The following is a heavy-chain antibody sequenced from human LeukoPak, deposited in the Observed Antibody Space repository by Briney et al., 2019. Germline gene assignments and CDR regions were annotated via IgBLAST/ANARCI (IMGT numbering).Heavy chain of an antibody. CDR3: ARHHYVSSGPAFDY. CDR2: IYYSGST. J-gene: IGHJ4*02. D-gene: IGHD3-22*01. V-gene: IGHV4-59*08. CDR1: GGSFSGYY. Sequence: PSETLSLTCAVYGGSFSGYYWSWIRQPPGKGLEWTGYIYYSGSTNYNPSLKSRVTISVDTSKNQFSLKLSSVTAADTAVYYCARHHYVSSGPAFDYWGQGTLVTVSS.